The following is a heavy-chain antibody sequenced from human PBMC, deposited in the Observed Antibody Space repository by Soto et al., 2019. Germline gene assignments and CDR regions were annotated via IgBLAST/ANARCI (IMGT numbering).Heavy chain of an antibody. V-gene: IGHV3-53*01. CDR3: ARDFGDYGDYESHHNYGMDV. CDR1: GFTVSSNY. D-gene: IGHD4-17*01. Sequence: GGSLRLSCAASGFTVSSNYMSWVRQAPGKGLEWVSVIYSGGSTYYADSVKGPFTISRDNSKNTLYLQMNSLRAEDTAVYYCARDFGDYGDYESHHNYGMDVWGQGTTVTVSS. J-gene: IGHJ6*02. CDR2: IYSGGST.